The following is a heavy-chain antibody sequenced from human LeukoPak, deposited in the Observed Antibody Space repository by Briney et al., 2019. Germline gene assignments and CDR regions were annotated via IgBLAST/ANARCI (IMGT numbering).Heavy chain of an antibody. D-gene: IGHD3-3*01. CDR1: GGSISSYY. J-gene: IGHJ5*02. CDR3: ARVYDFWSGFNWFDP. V-gene: IGHV4-4*07. CDR2: IFTSGST. Sequence: PSETLSLTCTVSGGSISSYYWSWIRQPAGKGLEWIGRIFTSGSTTYNPSLKSRVTMSVDTSTNKPSLNLSSVTPAHTPVYYCARVYDFWSGFNWFDPWGQGTLVTVSS.